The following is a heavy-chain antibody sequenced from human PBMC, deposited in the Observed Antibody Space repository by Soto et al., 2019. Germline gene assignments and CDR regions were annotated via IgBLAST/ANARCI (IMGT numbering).Heavy chain of an antibody. V-gene: IGHV3-23*01. J-gene: IGHJ6*03. CDR3: AKDKHPIDSTTGTTGVQKRYYYYYDMEV. CDR1: GFTFSSYA. CDR2: ISGSGGST. Sequence: EVQLLESGGGLVQPGGSLRLSCAASGFTFSSYAMSWVRQAPGKGLEWVSAISGSGGSTYYADSVKGRFTISRDNSKNTLYLPMNSLRAEDTDVYYCAKDKHPIDSTTGTTGVQKRYYYYYDMEVWGKGTTVTVSS. D-gene: IGHD1-1*01.